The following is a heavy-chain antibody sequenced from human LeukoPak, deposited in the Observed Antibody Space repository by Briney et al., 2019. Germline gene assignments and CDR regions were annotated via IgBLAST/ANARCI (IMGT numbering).Heavy chain of an antibody. CDR2: TYYRSKWYN. CDR1: GDSLSSNSAA. J-gene: IGHJ1*01. V-gene: IGHV6-1*01. Sequence: SQTLSLTCAISGDSLSSNSAAWNWIRQSPSRGLEWPGRTYYRSKWYNDYAVSVKSRILINPDTSKNEFTLQLNSVTPEDTAVYYCARDSSSWYVYFQHWGKGTLVTVSS. D-gene: IGHD6-13*01. CDR3: ARDSSSWYVYFQH.